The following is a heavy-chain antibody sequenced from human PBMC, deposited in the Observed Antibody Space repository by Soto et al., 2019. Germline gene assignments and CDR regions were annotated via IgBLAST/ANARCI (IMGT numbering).Heavy chain of an antibody. Sequence: QLVQSGTEMKRPGSSVKVSCETSGGMFTNYIFNWVRQAPGQGLEWMGWIIPVLNITNYAQKFQGRVTITADKSTSTAYLELTSLRSEDTAIYFGAKAPTANSPSDYWGQGTLVTVSS. CDR1: GGMFTNYI. D-gene: IGHD1-7*01. CDR3: AKAPTANSPSDY. CDR2: IIPVLNIT. V-gene: IGHV1-69*02. J-gene: IGHJ4*02.